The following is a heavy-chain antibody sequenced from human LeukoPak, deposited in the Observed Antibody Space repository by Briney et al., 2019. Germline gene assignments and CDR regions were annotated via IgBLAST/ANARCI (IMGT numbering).Heavy chain of an antibody. CDR3: AKLSRGYTVYDPYDY. Sequence: GGSLRLSCAASGFTFDIFDMTWVRQAPGKGLEWVSALSGSGISTYYADSVKGRFIISRDNSNNTLYLQMNSLRAEDTALYYCAKLSRGYTVYDPYDYWGQGTLVTVSS. J-gene: IGHJ4*02. D-gene: IGHD5/OR15-5a*01. CDR1: GFTFDIFD. CDR2: LSGSGIST. V-gene: IGHV3-23*01.